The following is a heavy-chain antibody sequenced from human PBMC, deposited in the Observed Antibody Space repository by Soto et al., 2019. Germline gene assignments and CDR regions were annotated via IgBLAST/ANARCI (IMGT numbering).Heavy chain of an antibody. D-gene: IGHD3-22*01. CDR3: AKDSYYDSSGYSGLGAFDI. J-gene: IGHJ3*02. Sequence: GGSQSLSCAASGFPFSSYPMSWVRQARGKGLEWVSAISGSGGSTYYADSVKGRFTISRDNSKNTLYLQMNSLRAEDTAVYYCAKDSYYDSSGYSGLGAFDIWGQGTMVTVSS. V-gene: IGHV3-23*01. CDR2: ISGSGGST. CDR1: GFPFSSYP.